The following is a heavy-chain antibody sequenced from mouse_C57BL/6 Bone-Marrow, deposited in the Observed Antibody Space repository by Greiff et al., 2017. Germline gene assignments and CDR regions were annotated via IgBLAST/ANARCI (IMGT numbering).Heavy chain of an antibody. Sequence: VKLQQPGAELVKPGASVKLSCKASGYTFTSYWMQWVKQRPGQGLEWIGEIDPSDSYTNYNQKFKGKATLTVDTSSSTAYMQLSSLTSEDSAVYYCAREGTTVVATGDYWGQGTTLTVSS. V-gene: IGHV1-50*01. CDR3: AREGTTVVATGDY. J-gene: IGHJ2*01. CDR2: IDPSDSYT. CDR1: GYTFTSYW. D-gene: IGHD1-1*01.